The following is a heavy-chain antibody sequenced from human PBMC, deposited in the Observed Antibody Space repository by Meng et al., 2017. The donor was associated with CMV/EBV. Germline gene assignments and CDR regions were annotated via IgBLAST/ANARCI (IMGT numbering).Heavy chain of an antibody. CDR1: GGSISSPV. CDR2: IYSSGST. CDR3: ASLGGGY. J-gene: IGHJ4*02. V-gene: IGHV4-4*07. D-gene: IGHD3-16*01. Sequence: SASLSLTCTVPGGSISSPVWSWIRQPAGKGLEWIGRIYSSGSTNYNPSLKSRVTMSVDTSKNQYSLQLNSVTAADTAVYYCASLGGGYWGQGTLVTVSS.